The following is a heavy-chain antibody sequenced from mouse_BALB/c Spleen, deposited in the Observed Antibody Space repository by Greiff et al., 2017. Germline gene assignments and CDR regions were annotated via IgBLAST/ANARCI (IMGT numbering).Heavy chain of an antibody. CDR1: GFTFSSFG. CDR2: ISSGSSTI. Sequence: DVKLVESGGGLVQPGGSRKLSCAASGFTFSSFGMHWVRQAPEKGLEWVAYISSGSSTIYYADTVKGRFTISRDNPKNTLFLQMTSLRSEDTAMYYCARSPSNWNFDYWGQGTTLTVSS. CDR3: ARSPSNWNFDY. V-gene: IGHV5-17*02. D-gene: IGHD4-1*01. J-gene: IGHJ2*01.